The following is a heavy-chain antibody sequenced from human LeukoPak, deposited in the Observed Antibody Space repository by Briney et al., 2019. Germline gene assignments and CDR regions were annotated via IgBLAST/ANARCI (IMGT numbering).Heavy chain of an antibody. J-gene: IGHJ4*02. CDR3: ARFRSGYEQRIDY. CDR1: GGSISSYY. V-gene: IGHV4-59*01. D-gene: IGHD5-12*01. Sequence: KSSETLSLTCTVSGGSISSYYWSWIRQPPGKGLEWIGYIYYSGSTNYNPSLKSRVTISIDTSKNQFSLKLSSVTAADTAVYYCARFRSGYEQRIDYWGQGTLVTVSS. CDR2: IYYSGST.